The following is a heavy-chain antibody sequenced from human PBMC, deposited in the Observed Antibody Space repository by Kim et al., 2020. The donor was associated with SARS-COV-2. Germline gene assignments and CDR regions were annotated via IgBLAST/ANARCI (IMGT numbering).Heavy chain of an antibody. V-gene: IGHV3-49*04. J-gene: IGHJ4*02. D-gene: IGHD2-8*01. CDR3: TRAGPDIVLMVYAHFDY. CDR1: GFTFGDYA. CDR2: IRSKAYGGTT. Sequence: GGSLRLSCTASGFTFGDYAMSWVRQAPGKGLEWVGFIRSKAYGGTTEYAASVKGRFTISRDDSKSIAYLQMNSLKTEDTAVYYCTRAGPDIVLMVYAHFDYWGQRTLVTVSS.